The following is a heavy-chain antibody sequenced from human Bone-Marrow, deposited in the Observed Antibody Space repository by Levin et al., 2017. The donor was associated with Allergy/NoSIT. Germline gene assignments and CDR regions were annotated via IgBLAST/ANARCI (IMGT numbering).Heavy chain of an antibody. CDR3: VRDTGISMPFDY. CDR2: IWHDGTNK. V-gene: IGHV3-33*01. D-gene: IGHD6-13*01. J-gene: IGHJ4*02. Sequence: GESLKISCVASGFTFSHHGFHWVRQAPDKGLEWVAVIWHDGTNKYYAESAKGRFTLSRDDYKNTLYLQMNSLRGDDTAVYYCVRDTGISMPFDYWGKGTLVTGSS. CDR1: GFTFSHHG.